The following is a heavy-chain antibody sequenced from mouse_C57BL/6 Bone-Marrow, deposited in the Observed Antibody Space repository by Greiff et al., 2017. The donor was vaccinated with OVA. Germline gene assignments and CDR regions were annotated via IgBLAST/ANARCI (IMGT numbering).Heavy chain of an antibody. CDR2: ISSGGSYT. CDR1: GFTFSSYG. D-gene: IGHD2-4*01. V-gene: IGHV5-6*01. J-gene: IGHJ4*01. CDR3: ARDAHYDYDGGAMDY. Sequence: EVMLVESGGDLVKPGGSLKLSCAASGFTFSSYGMSWVRQTPDKRLEWVATISSGGSYTYYPDSVKGRFTFSRDNAKNTLYLQMSSLKSEDTAMYYCARDAHYDYDGGAMDYWGQGTSVTVSA.